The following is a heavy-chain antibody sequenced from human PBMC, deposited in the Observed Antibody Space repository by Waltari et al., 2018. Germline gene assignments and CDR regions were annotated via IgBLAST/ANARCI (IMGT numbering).Heavy chain of an antibody. CDR3: ARDHYCSGGACYPGGSAFDI. Sequence: QVLLQESGPGLVKPSETLSLTCTVSGGSISGYYWNWIRQPPGKGLEWIGRSYTSGSTKYNPSLKGRVTISINTSNNQFSLKLSSVTAADTAVYYCARDHYCSGGACYPGGSAFDIWGQGTMVTVSS. J-gene: IGHJ3*02. CDR2: SYTSGST. V-gene: IGHV4-4*08. D-gene: IGHD2-15*01. CDR1: GGSISGYY.